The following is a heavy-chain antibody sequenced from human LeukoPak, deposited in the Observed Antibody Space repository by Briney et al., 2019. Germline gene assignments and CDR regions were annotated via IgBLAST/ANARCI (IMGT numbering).Heavy chain of an antibody. V-gene: IGHV3-20*04. CDR3: ARYGDPNYYYYYMDV. CDR2: INWNGDST. J-gene: IGHJ6*03. D-gene: IGHD4-17*01. Sequence: GGSLRLSCAASGFTFDDYAMTWVRQAPGKGLEWVSDINWNGDSTGYADSVKGRFTISRDNAKNSLYLQMNSLRAEDTALYYCARYGDPNYYYYYMDVWGRGTTVTVSS. CDR1: GFTFDDYA.